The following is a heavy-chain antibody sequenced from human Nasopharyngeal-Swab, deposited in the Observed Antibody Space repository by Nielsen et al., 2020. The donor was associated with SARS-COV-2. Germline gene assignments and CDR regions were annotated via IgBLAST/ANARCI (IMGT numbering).Heavy chain of an antibody. Sequence: ASVKVSCKASGYTFTGYYMHWVRQAPGQGLEWMGWINPNSGGTNYAQKFQGRVTMTRDTSIGTAYMELSRLRSDDTAVYYCARSGYSGYDPTGWFDPWGQGTLVTVSS. CDR3: ARSGYSGYDPTGWFDP. D-gene: IGHD5-12*01. CDR2: INPNSGGT. J-gene: IGHJ5*02. V-gene: IGHV1-2*02. CDR1: GYTFTGYY.